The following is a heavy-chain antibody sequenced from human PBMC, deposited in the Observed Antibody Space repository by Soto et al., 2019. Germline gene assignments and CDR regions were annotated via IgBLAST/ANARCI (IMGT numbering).Heavy chain of an antibody. CDR1: GFRFDDYA. CDR3: TRDDQGIATSGTPILGS. V-gene: IGHV3-9*01. J-gene: IGHJ4*02. CDR2: IIWNSEAI. D-gene: IGHD6-13*01. Sequence: LRLSCRASGFRFDDYAMHWVRQAPGKGLEWVAGIIWNSEAIDYAESVRGRFTISRDNAENSVFLQMDSLSPEDTALYYCTRDDQGIATSGTPILGSWGQGTPVTVSS.